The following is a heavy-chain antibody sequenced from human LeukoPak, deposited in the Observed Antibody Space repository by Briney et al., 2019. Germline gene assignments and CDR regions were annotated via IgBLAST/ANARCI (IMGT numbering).Heavy chain of an antibody. CDR2: ISAYNDKT. D-gene: IGHD1-26*01. CDR3: ARDPQQLVGATGGGFEY. CDR1: GYTFTSYG. J-gene: IGHJ4*02. Sequence: ASVKVSCKASGYTFTSYGISWVRQAPGQGLEWMGWISAYNDKTNYAQKFQGRVTMTTDTSTNTAYMELRSLRSDDTAVYYCARDPQQLVGATGGGFEYWGQGTLVTVSS. V-gene: IGHV1-18*01.